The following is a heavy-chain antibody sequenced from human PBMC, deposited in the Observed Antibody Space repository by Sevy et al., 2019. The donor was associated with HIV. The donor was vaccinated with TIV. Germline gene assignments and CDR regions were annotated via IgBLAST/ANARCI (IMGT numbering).Heavy chain of an antibody. V-gene: IGHV3-49*03. D-gene: IGHD5-12*01. CDR2: ITRNSYEAYGGTT. CDR3: ARGLATADTPEYYFDY. CDR1: GFTFDDYA. Sequence: GGSLRLSCTTSGFTFDDYAMSWFRQAPGKGLEWVAFITRNSYEAYGGTTEYAASVKGRFIISRDDSKSIAYLQMNSLKSEDTAVYYLARGLATADTPEYYFDYWGQGTLVTVSS. J-gene: IGHJ4*02.